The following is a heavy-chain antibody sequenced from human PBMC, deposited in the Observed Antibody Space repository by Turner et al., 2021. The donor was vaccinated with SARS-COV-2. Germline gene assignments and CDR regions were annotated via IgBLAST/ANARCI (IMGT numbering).Heavy chain of an antibody. V-gene: IGHV3-30*18. Sequence: QVRLVESGGGVVQPGRSLRLPCLASGFTFISHGMHWVRQAPGKGLEWVAARSYDGSSKFYADFVKGRFTISRDDSSNTVYVEINSLRPEDTAVFYCAKDDGGLATTTYGMDVWGQGTTVTVSS. D-gene: IGHD3-16*01. J-gene: IGHJ6*02. CDR3: AKDDGGLATTTYGMDV. CDR1: GFTFISHG. CDR2: RSYDGSSK.